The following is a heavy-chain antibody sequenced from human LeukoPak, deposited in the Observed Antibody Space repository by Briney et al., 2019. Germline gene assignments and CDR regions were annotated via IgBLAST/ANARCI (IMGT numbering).Heavy chain of an antibody. D-gene: IGHD4-17*01. V-gene: IGHV3-23*01. CDR2: ISGSGGST. J-gene: IGHJ5*02. Sequence: GGSLRLSCEDSEFTCSSYAMSWVRQAPGKGLEWVSAISGSGGSTYYADSVKGRFTISRDNSKNTLYLQMNSLRAEDTAVYYCAKGSYGDYLRFDPWGQGTLVTVSS. CDR1: EFTCSSYA. CDR3: AKGSYGDYLRFDP.